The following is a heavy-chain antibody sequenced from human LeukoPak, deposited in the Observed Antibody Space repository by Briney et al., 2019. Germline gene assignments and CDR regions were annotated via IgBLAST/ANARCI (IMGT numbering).Heavy chain of an antibody. CDR1: GFTFSSYS. CDR3: AKDGYPYYYGSGSYPDY. D-gene: IGHD3-10*01. Sequence: GGSLRLSCAASGFTFSSYSMNWVRQAPGKGLEWVSYISSSSSTIYYADSVKGRFTISRDNSKNTLYLQMNSLRAEDTAVYYCAKDGYPYYYGSGSYPDYWGQGTLVTVSS. V-gene: IGHV3-48*01. CDR2: ISSSSSTI. J-gene: IGHJ4*02.